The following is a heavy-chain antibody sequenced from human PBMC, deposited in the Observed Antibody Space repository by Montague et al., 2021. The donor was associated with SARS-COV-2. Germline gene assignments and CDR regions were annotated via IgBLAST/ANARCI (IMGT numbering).Heavy chain of an antibody. Sequence: SETLSLTCTVSGGSVSGTSYYWAWIRQPPGKGLEWIVNIHHSGTTFYNLSLKSRVTISVDTSKNQFSLKLNSVTAADTAVYYCARHVGPAGKHWFDPWGKGTLVTVSS. D-gene: IGHD2-2*01. V-gene: IGHV4-39*01. CDR1: GGSVSGTSYY. J-gene: IGHJ5*02. CDR3: ARHVGPAGKHWFDP. CDR2: IHHSGTT.